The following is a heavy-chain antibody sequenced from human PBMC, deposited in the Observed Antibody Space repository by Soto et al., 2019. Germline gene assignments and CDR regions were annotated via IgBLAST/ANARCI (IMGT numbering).Heavy chain of an antibody. V-gene: IGHV3-23*01. J-gene: IGHJ4*02. CDR3: AKAPLELSGWHYYFDY. CDR1: GFTFSSYT. D-gene: IGHD6-19*01. CDR2: ISGSGGST. Sequence: GGSLRLSCAASGFTFSSYTMSWVRQAPGKGLEWVSAISGSGGSTYYADSVKGRFTISRDNSKNTLYLQMNSLRAEDTAVYYCAKAPLELSGWHYYFDYWGQGTLVTVSS.